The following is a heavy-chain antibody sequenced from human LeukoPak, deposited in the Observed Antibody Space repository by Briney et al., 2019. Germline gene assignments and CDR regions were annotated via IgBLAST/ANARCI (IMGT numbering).Heavy chain of an antibody. J-gene: IGHJ4*02. CDR2: INLYSGGT. V-gene: IGHV1-2*02. CDR3: ARVAGGDWYYFDY. Sequence: ASVKVSCKASGYTFTGYYMHWVRQAPGQGLEWMGWINLYSGGTNYAQNFQGRVTMTRDTSISTAYIDLSSLRSDDTAVYYCARVAGGDWYYFDYWGQGTLVTVSS. D-gene: IGHD2-21*02. CDR1: GYTFTGYY.